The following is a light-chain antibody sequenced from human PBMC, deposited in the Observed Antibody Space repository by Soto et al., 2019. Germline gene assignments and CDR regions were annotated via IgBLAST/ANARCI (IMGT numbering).Light chain of an antibody. CDR1: QSISSW. Sequence: DIQMTQSPSTLSASVGDRVTITCRASQSISSWLAWYQQKPGKAPKLLIYDASSLESGVPSRFSGSGSGTEFNLTISSLQPDDVATDYCQQYNSPTWTFGQGTKVEIK. J-gene: IGKJ1*01. CDR2: DAS. V-gene: IGKV1-5*01. CDR3: QQYNSPTWT.